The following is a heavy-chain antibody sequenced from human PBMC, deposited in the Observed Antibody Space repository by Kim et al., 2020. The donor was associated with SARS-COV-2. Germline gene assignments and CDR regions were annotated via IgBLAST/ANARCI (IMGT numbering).Heavy chain of an antibody. V-gene: IGHV3-23*01. CDR1: GFTFSIHA. CDR3: AKDGNHTDWYYYMDV. D-gene: IGHD3-9*01. Sequence: GGSLRLSCAASGFTFSIHAMTWVRQAPGKGLEWVSTIPATSDFTLYADSVKGRFTISRDNSKNTLYLQMTGLRVEDTAIYYCAKDGNHTDWYYYMDVWGKGTTVTVSS. J-gene: IGHJ6*03. CDR2: IPATSDFT.